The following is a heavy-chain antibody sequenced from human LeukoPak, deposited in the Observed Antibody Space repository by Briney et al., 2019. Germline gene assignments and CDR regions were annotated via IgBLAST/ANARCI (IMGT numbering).Heavy chain of an antibody. V-gene: IGHV3-30*04. CDR2: ISYDGSNK. CDR3: ATIAVAVSPD. CDR1: GFTFSSYA. J-gene: IGHJ4*02. D-gene: IGHD6-19*01. Sequence: PGGSLRLSCAASGFTFSSYAMSWVRQAPGKGLEWVAVISYDGSNKYYADSVKGRFTISRDNSKNTLYLQMNSLRAEDTAVYYCATIAVAVSPDWGQGTLVTVSS.